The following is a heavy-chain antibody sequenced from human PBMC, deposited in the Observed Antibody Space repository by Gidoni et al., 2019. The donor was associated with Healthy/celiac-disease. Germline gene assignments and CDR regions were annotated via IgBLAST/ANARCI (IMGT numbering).Heavy chain of an antibody. D-gene: IGHD2-8*01. CDR2: VVVGSGNT. Sequence: QMQLVQSGPEVKQPGTSGKVSCKASGFTFTSSAMQVVRQARGQRLEWLGWVVVGSGNTNHRQKVQERVTITRDMSTSTAYMELSSLRSEDTAVYYCAAAGRYCTNGVCAYYFDYWGQGTLVTVSS. V-gene: IGHV1-58*02. CDR1: GFTFTSSA. J-gene: IGHJ4*02. CDR3: AAAGRYCTNGVCAYYFDY.